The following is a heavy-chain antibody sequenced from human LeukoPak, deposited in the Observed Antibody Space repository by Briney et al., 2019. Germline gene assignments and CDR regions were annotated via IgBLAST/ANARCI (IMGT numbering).Heavy chain of an antibody. D-gene: IGHD3-10*01. V-gene: IGHV3-30*02. J-gene: IGHJ6*03. Sequence: PGGSLRLSCAASGFTFSNAWMSWVRQAPGKGLEWVALGRFTISRDNSKNTLYLQMNSLRAEDTAVYYCAKGYSGSYYAPYYYYMDVWGKGTTVTVSS. CDR3: AKGYSGSYYAPYYYYMDV. CDR1: GFTFSNAW.